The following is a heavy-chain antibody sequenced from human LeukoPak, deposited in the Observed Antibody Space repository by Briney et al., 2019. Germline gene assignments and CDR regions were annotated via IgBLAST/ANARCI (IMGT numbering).Heavy chain of an antibody. CDR2: IIPMFGKA. Sequence: SVKVSCKASGGTFSTYATSWVRQAPGQGLEWMGGIIPMFGKANYAQKFQGRVTITADESTSTAYMELSSLRSDDTAVYYCARGWLAETTVVTPYSYWGQGTLVTVSS. V-gene: IGHV1-69*13. CDR1: GGTFSTYA. CDR3: ARGWLAETTVVTPYSY. J-gene: IGHJ4*02. D-gene: IGHD4-23*01.